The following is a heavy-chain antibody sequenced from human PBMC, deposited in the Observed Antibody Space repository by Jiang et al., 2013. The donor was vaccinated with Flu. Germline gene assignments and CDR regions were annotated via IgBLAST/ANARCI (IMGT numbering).Heavy chain of an antibody. J-gene: IGHJ4*02. Sequence: PGLVKPSETLSLTCTVSGGSISSYYWSWIRQPPGKGLEWIGYIYYSGSTNYNPSLKSRVTISVDTSKNQFSLKLTSVTAADTALYYCARGGYVWGTYRYTGPDYWGQGTLVTVSS. V-gene: IGHV4-59*01. CDR1: GGSISSYY. CDR2: IYYSGST. CDR3: ARGGYVWGTYRYTGPDY. D-gene: IGHD3-16*02.